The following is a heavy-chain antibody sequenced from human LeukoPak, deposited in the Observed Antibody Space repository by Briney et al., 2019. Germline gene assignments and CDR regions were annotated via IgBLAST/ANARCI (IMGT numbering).Heavy chain of an antibody. CDR3: ARDELLS. CDR2: ISSSSSTI. J-gene: IGHJ5*02. V-gene: IGHV3-48*04. D-gene: IGHD1-26*01. CDR1: GFTFSNYS. Sequence: DPGGSLRLSCAASGFTFSNYSMNWVRQAPGKGLEWVSYISSSSSTIYYADPVKGRFTISRDNAKNSLYLQMNSLRAEDTAVYYCARDELLSWGQGTLVTVSS.